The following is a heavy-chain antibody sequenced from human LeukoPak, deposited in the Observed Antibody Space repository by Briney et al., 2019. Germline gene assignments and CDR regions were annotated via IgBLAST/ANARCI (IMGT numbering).Heavy chain of an antibody. Sequence: TSETLSLTCTVSGGSISSSSYYWSWIRQPAGKGLEWIGRIYTSGSTNYNPSLKSRVTMSVDTSKNQFSLKLSSVTAADTAVYYCARDRFDGFWSGIRWVDYYYYMDVWGKGTTVTVSS. V-gene: IGHV4-61*02. D-gene: IGHD3-3*01. CDR3: ARDRFDGFWSGIRWVDYYYYMDV. CDR1: GGSISSSSYY. CDR2: IYTSGST. J-gene: IGHJ6*03.